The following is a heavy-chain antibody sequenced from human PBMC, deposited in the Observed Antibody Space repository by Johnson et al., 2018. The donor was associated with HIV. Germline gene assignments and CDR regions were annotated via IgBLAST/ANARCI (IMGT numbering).Heavy chain of an antibody. CDR3: AKDVGNYWPDSFDI. D-gene: IGHD3-22*01. J-gene: IGHJ3*02. V-gene: IGHV3-43*01. Sequence: VQLVESGGVVVQPGGSLRLSCAASGFTFDDYTMHWVRQAPGKGLEWVSLISWDGGSTYYADSVKGRFTISRDNSKNSLYLQMNSLRTEDTALYYCAKDVGNYWPDSFDIWGQGTMVTVS. CDR1: GFTFDDYT. CDR2: ISWDGGST.